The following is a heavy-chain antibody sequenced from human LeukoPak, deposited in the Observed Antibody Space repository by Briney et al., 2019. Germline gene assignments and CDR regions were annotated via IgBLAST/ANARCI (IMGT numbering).Heavy chain of an antibody. D-gene: IGHD6-19*01. Sequence: GGTLRLSCAASGFTFSSYGMSWVRQAPGKGLEWVSAISGSGGSTYYADSVKGRFTISRDNSKNTLYLQMNSLRAEDTAVYYCAKPAISSRGWYYDYWGQGTPVTVSS. CDR2: ISGSGGST. CDR1: GFTFSSYG. V-gene: IGHV3-23*01. CDR3: AKPAISSRGWYYDY. J-gene: IGHJ4*02.